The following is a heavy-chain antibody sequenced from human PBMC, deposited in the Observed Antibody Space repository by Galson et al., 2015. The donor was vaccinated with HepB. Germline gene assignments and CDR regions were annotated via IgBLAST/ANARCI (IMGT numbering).Heavy chain of an antibody. CDR3: ARAEIYYGSGSYLDY. CDR2: TYYRSKWYN. Sequence: CAISGDSVSSNSAAWNWIRQSPSRGLEWLGRTYYRSKWYNDYAVSVKSRITINPDTSKNQFSLQLNSVTPEDTAVYYCARAEIYYGSGSYLDYWGQGTLVTVSS. D-gene: IGHD3-10*01. CDR1: GDSVSSNSAA. V-gene: IGHV6-1*01. J-gene: IGHJ4*02.